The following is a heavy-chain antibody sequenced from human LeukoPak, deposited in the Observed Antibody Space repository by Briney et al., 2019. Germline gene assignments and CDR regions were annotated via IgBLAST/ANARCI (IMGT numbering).Heavy chain of an antibody. D-gene: IGHD3-10*01. CDR1: GFTFSSYS. V-gene: IGHV3-21*01. Sequence: PGGSLRLSCAASGFTFSSYSMNWVRQAPGKGLEWVSSISSSSSYIYYADSVKGRFTISRDNAKNSLYLQMNSLRAEDTAVYYCARDLGDGVRGVNDYWGQGTLVTVSS. CDR2: ISSSSSYI. CDR3: ARDLGDGVRGVNDY. J-gene: IGHJ4*02.